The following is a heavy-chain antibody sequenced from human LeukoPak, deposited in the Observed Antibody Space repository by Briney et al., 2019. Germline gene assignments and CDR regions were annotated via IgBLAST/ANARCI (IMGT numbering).Heavy chain of an antibody. Sequence: GALRLSCAASGFTFSRFWMSWVRQAPGKGLEWVSDINWNGGRTGYADSVKGRFTISRDNAKNSLYLQMNSLRAEDTALYYCARDYDYGDYPGYWGQGTLVTVSS. J-gene: IGHJ4*02. D-gene: IGHD4-17*01. CDR1: GFTFSRFW. CDR2: INWNGGRT. CDR3: ARDYDYGDYPGY. V-gene: IGHV3-20*04.